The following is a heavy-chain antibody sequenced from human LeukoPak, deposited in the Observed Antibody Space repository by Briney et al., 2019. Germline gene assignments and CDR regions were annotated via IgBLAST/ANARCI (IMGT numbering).Heavy chain of an antibody. D-gene: IGHD3-10*01. J-gene: IGHJ4*02. CDR2: IDPNSGGT. Sequence: GASVKVSCKASGYTFTGSYMRWVRQAPGQGLEWMGWIDPNSGGTNYAQKFQGRVTMTRDTSISTAYMELSRLTSDDTAVYFCARETYYSSGNVYNRIDYWGQGTLVTVSS. CDR3: ARETYYSSGNVYNRIDY. CDR1: GYTFTGSY. V-gene: IGHV1-2*02.